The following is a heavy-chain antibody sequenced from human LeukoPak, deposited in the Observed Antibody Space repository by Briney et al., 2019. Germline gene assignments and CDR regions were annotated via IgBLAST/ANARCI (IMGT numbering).Heavy chain of an antibody. D-gene: IGHD4-11*01. V-gene: IGHV4-59*13. CDR2: THNSGDT. CDR3: AGYDHSNFLAY. Sequence: SETLSLTCTVSDVSISSNYWGWIRQPPGKGLEWIGYTHNSGDTNYNPSLKSRVTISMDTPKNQLSLSLSSVTAADTAVYFCAGYDHSNFLAYWGRGTLVTVSS. J-gene: IGHJ4*02. CDR1: DVSISSNY.